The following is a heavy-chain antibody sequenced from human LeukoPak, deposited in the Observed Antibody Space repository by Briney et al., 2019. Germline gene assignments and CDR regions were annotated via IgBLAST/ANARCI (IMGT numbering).Heavy chain of an antibody. V-gene: IGHV4-59*01. CDR3: ASRRDDFWSGYLNY. J-gene: IGHJ4*02. Sequence: SETLSLTCTVSGGSISSYYWSWIRQPPGKGLEWIGYIYYSGSTNYNPSLKSRVTISVDTSKNQFSLKLSSVTAADTAVYYCASRRDDFWSGYLNYWGQGTLVTVSS. CDR1: GGSISSYY. CDR2: IYYSGST. D-gene: IGHD3-3*01.